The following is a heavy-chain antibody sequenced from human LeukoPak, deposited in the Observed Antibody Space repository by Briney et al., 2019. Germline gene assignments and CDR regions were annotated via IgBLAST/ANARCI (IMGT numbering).Heavy chain of an antibody. D-gene: IGHD3-9*01. CDR2: INPNSGGT. V-gene: IGHV1-2*02. J-gene: IGHJ4*02. CDR1: GYTFTGYY. CDR3: ARSPHILTGENFDY. Sequence: ASVKVSCKTSGYTFTGYYMHWVRQAPGQGLEWMGWINPNSGGTDYAQKFQGRVTMTRDTSISAAYMELSRLRSDDTAVYYCARSPHILTGENFDYWGQGTLLTVSS.